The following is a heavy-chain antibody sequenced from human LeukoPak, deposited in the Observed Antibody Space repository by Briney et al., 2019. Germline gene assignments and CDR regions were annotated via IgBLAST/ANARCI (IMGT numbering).Heavy chain of an antibody. V-gene: IGHV1-24*01. CDR3: ATRGDYGDYESGNWFDP. D-gene: IGHD4-17*01. CDR1: GYTLTELS. Sequence: ASVKVSCKVSGYTLTELSMHWVRQAPGKGLEWMGGFDPEDDETIYAQKFQGRVTMTEDTSTDTAYMELSSLRSEDTAVYYCATRGDYGDYESGNWFDPWGQGTLVTVSS. J-gene: IGHJ5*02. CDR2: FDPEDDET.